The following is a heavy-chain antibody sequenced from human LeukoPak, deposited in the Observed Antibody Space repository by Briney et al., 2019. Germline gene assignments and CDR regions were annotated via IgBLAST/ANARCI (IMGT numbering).Heavy chain of an antibody. D-gene: IGHD4-17*01. V-gene: IGHV4-38-2*02. CDR1: GYSISSGYY. J-gene: IGHJ4*02. Sequence: SETLSLTCTVSGYSISSGYYWGWIRQPPGKGLEWIGSIYYSGSTYYNPSLKSRVTISVDTSKNQFSLKLSSVTAADTAVYYCARVNYGDYLGNSFDYWGQGTLVTVSS. CDR3: ARVNYGDYLGNSFDY. CDR2: IYYSGST.